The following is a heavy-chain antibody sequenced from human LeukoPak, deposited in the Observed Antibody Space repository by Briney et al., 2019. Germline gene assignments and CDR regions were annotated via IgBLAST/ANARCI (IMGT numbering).Heavy chain of an antibody. CDR1: GFTVSSNY. Sequence: PGGSLRLSCAASGFTVSSNYMSWVRQAPGKGLEWVSVIYSGGSTYYADSVKGRFTISRDNSKNTMYLQMNSLRAEDTAVYYCARAPRGGRYFDYWGQGTLVTVSS. CDR2: IYSGGST. J-gene: IGHJ4*02. V-gene: IGHV3-53*01. D-gene: IGHD3-16*01. CDR3: ARAPRGGRYFDY.